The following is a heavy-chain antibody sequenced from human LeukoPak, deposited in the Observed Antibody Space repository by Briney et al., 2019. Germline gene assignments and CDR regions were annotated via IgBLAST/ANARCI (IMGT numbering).Heavy chain of an antibody. CDR3: AKKTGATGFHPFDY. D-gene: IGHD1-1*01. V-gene: IGHV3-23*01. CDR2: VTGSAGTK. J-gene: IGHJ4*02. CDR1: GFTSGDYV. Sequence: GGSLRLSCAASGFTSGDYVMNWVRQAPGKGLEGVSGVTGSAGTKYYADSVKGRFTVSRDNSENTLSLQMNSLRAEDTAVYYCAKKTGATGFHPFDYCGQGTLVTVSS.